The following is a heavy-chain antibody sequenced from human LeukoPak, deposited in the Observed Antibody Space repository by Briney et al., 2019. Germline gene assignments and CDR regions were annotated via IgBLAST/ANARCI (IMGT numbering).Heavy chain of an antibody. D-gene: IGHD7-27*01. Sequence: GGSLRLSCAASGFTFSSYGMHWVRQAPGKGLEWVAVIWYDGSNRYYADSVKGRFTISRDISKNTLYLQMNSLRAEDTAVYYCAKDLLSGELGNWGQGTMVTVSS. CDR2: IWYDGSNR. J-gene: IGHJ3*01. CDR3: AKDLLSGELGN. CDR1: GFTFSSYG. V-gene: IGHV3-33*06.